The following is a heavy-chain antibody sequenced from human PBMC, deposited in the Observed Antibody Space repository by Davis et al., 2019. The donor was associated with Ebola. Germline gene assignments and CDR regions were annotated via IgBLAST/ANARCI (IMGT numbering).Heavy chain of an antibody. D-gene: IGHD3-16*01. V-gene: IGHV4-59*11. CDR3: VRFGLGAY. Sequence: PSETLSLTCTFSDGSISTHYWNWIRQAPGKGLEWVGIIYDSRRTHYNPSLESRVSISADTSKNQFSLKLRSVTAADTAVYYCVRFGLGAYWGQGTLVTVSS. J-gene: IGHJ4*02. CDR2: IYDSRRT. CDR1: DGSISTHY.